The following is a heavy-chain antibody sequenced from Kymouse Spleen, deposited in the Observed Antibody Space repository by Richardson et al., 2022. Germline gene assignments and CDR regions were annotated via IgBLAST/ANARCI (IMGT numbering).Heavy chain of an antibody. CDR1: GGSFSGYY. CDR2: INHSGST. Sequence: QVQLQQWGAGLLKPSETLSLTCAVYGGSFSGYYWSWIRQPPGKGLEWIGEINHSGSTNYNPSLKSRVTISVDTSKNQFSLKLSSVTAADTAVYYCASITGRDYYYGMDVWGQGTTVTVSS. CDR3: ASITGRDYYYGMDV. D-gene: IGHD1-20*01,IGHD1-7*01. V-gene: IGHV4-34*01. J-gene: IGHJ6*02.